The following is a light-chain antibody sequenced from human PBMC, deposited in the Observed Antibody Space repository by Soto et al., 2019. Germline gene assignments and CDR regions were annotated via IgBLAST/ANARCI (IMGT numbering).Light chain of an antibody. CDR1: QDIRNF. J-gene: IGKJ3*01. V-gene: IGKV1-27*01. Sequence: DIQMTQSPTSLSASVGDRVTITCRASQDIRNFVAWYQQKPGKAPKLLIYAASTLQSGVPSRFSGSGSGTDFTLTINIPHPEDVATYSCQNYSSVPVFGPGTKVEIK. CDR3: QNYSSVPV. CDR2: AAS.